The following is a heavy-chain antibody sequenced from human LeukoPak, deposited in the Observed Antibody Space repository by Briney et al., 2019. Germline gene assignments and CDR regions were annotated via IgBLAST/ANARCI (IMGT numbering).Heavy chain of an antibody. CDR3: ARDFGEMPNY. V-gene: IGHV1-46*01. D-gene: IGHD5-24*01. CDR1: GYTFTRYY. Sequence: GASVKVSCKASGYTFTRYYMHWVRQAPGHGLEWMGIIDPSGGSTSYAQNFQGGVTMTRDATTSTVYLELSSLRSEDTAVYYCARDFGEMPNYWGQGTLVTVSS. J-gene: IGHJ4*02. CDR2: IDPSGGST.